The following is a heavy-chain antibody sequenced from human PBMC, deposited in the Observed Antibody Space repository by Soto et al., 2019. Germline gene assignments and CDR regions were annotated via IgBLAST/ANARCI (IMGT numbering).Heavy chain of an antibody. J-gene: IGHJ5*02. CDR2: RWYDGSNK. CDR1: GFTLSSYG. V-gene: IGHV3-33*01. Sequence: QVQLVESGGGVVQPGRSLRLSCAASGFTLSSYGMQWVRQAPGKGLEWVAVRWYDGSNKDYADSVKGRFTISRDNSKNTLYLQMNSLRAEDTAVYYCARAGYCSGGSCYDLAWFDPWGQGTLVTVSS. CDR3: ARAGYCSGGSCYDLAWFDP. D-gene: IGHD2-15*01.